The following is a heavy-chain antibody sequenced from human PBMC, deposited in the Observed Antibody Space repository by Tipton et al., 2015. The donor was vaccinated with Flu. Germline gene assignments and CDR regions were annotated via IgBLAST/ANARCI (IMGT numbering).Heavy chain of an antibody. D-gene: IGHD2-2*02. J-gene: IGHJ5*02. CDR2: IYSGGST. CDR1: GFTVSSNY. V-gene: IGHV3-53*01. CDR3: ARKVVVPAAIEVGWFDP. Sequence: SLRLSCAASGFTVSSNYMSWVRQAPGKGLEWVSVIYSGGSTYYADSVKGRFTISRDNSKNTLYLQMNSLRAEDTAVYYCARKVVVPAAIEVGWFDPWGQGTLVTVSS.